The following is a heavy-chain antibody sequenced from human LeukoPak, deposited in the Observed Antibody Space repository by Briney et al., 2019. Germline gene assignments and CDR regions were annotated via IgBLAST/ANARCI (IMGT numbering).Heavy chain of an antibody. CDR3: ARDGQQLEGNDY. Sequence: ATVKVSCKASGYTFTGYYMHWVRQARGQGLEWMGWINPNSGGTNYAQKFQGRVTMTRDTSISTAYMELSRLRSDDTAVYYCARDGQQLEGNDYWGQGTLVTVSS. CDR2: INPNSGGT. D-gene: IGHD6-13*01. V-gene: IGHV1-2*02. J-gene: IGHJ4*02. CDR1: GYTFTGYY.